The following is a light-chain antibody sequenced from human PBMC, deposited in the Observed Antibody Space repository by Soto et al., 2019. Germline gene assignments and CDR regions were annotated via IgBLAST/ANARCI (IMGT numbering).Light chain of an antibody. V-gene: IGLV2-14*01. CDR3: SSYTTSSTLLDV. J-gene: IGLJ1*01. CDR1: SSDVGGYNY. CDR2: AVS. Sequence: QSVLTQPASVSGSPGHSITISCTGTSSDVGGYNYVSWYQQHPGKAPKLMIYAVSNRHSGVSTRFSGSKSGNTASLTISGLQAEDEADYNCSSYTTSSTLLDVFGTGTKLTVL.